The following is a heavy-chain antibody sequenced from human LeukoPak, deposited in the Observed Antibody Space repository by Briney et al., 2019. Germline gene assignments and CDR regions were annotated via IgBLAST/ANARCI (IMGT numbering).Heavy chain of an antibody. CDR2: IYTSGST. J-gene: IGHJ6*02. V-gene: IGHV4-4*07. D-gene: IGHD2-2*01. CDR1: GGSISSYY. CDR3: ARDLIVVVPAAIMDYYGMDV. Sequence: PSETLSLTCTVSGGSISSYYWSWIRKPAGKGLEWIGRIYTSGSTNYNPSLKSRVTMSVDTSKNQFSLKLSSVTPADTAVYYCARDLIVVVPAAIMDYYGMDVWGQGTTVTVSS.